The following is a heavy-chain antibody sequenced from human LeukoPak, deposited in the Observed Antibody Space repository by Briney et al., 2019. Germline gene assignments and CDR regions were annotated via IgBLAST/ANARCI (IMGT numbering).Heavy chain of an antibody. CDR2: IYYSGST. J-gene: IGHJ5*02. V-gene: IGHV4-31*03. CDR3: ARESLWGNWFDP. CDR1: GGSISSGGYY. Sequence: SQTLSLTCTVSGGSISSGGYYWSWIRQHPGKGLEWIGYIYYSGSTYYNPSLKSRVTISVDTSKNQFSLKLSSVTAADTAVYYCARESLWGNWFDPWGQGTLVTVSS. D-gene: IGHD3-10*01.